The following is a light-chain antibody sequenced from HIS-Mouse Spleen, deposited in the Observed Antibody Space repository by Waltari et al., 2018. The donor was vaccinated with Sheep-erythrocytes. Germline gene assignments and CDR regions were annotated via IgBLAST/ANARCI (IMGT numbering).Light chain of an antibody. Sequence: QSALTQPRSVSGSPGQSVTISCTGTSSDVGGYNYVSWYQQHPGKAPKLMIYDVSKRPSGVPDRFAGSKSGNTASLNISGLQAEDEAEYYCCSYAGSYNHVFATGTKVTVL. J-gene: IGLJ1*01. V-gene: IGLV2-11*01. CDR2: DVS. CDR1: SSDVGGYNY. CDR3: CSYAGSYNHV.